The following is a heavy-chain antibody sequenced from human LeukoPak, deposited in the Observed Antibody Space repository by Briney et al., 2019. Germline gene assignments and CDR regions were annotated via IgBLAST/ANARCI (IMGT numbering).Heavy chain of an antibody. Sequence: ASVKVSCKASGYTFTSYAISWVRQAPGQGLEWMGGIIPILGTANYAQKFQGRVTITADESTSTAYMELSSLRSEDTAVYYCARGRETTAIAIWGQGTLVTVSS. D-gene: IGHD4-17*01. J-gene: IGHJ4*02. CDR3: ARGRETTAIAI. V-gene: IGHV1-69*13. CDR1: GYTFTSYA. CDR2: IIPILGTA.